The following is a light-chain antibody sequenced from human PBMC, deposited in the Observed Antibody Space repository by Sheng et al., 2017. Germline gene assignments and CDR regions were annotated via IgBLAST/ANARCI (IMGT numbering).Light chain of an antibody. CDR1: QSVAIN. Sequence: EIVMTQSPGTLSVSPGEGATLSCRASQSVAINLAWYQQKPGQVPRLLIYGASTRATGVPTRFRGSGSGTEFTLTISCLQSEDFATYYCQQYYNYPWTFGQGTKVEIK. CDR3: QQYYNYPWT. V-gene: IGKV3D-15*01. J-gene: IGKJ1*01. CDR2: GAS.